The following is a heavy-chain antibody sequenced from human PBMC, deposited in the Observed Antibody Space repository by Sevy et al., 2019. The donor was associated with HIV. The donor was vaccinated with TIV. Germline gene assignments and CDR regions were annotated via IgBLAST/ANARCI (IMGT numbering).Heavy chain of an antibody. CDR2: VDHSGST. Sequence: SETRSLTCSVSGGSISRSYWWTWVRQSPGKGLEWIGEVDHSGSTNYNPSLKSRVTISVDKSKNQFSLKLTSVTAADTAMSFCARKHQYSGFWPYFFDYWGQGTLVTVSS. CDR3: ARKHQYSGFWPYFFDY. J-gene: IGHJ4*02. V-gene: IGHV4-4*02. D-gene: IGHD3-3*01. CDR1: GGSISRSYW.